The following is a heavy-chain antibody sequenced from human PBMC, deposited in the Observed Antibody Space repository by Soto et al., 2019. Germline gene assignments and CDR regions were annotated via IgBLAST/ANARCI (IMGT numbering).Heavy chain of an antibody. CDR2: IIPIFGTA. Sequence: ASLLKVACKASGGTFSSYASSWVRQDPGQGLEWMGGIIPIFGTANYAQKFQGRVTITADESTSTAYMELSSLRSEDTAVYYCARVWGVAVAGTTYYYYGMDVWGQGTTVTVSS. V-gene: IGHV1-69*01. CDR1: GGTFSSYA. D-gene: IGHD6-19*01. J-gene: IGHJ6*02. CDR3: ARVWGVAVAGTTYYYYGMDV.